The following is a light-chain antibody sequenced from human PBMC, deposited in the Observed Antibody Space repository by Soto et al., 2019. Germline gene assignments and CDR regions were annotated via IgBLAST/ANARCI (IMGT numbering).Light chain of an antibody. CDR1: QSVSSSY. CDR2: GAS. CDR3: QQYGSSALT. Sequence: EIVLTQSPGTLSLSPGERATLSCRASQSVSSSYLAWYQQKPGQAPRLLIYGASSRATGIPDRFSGSGSGTEFTLTISRLEPEDFAVYYCQQYGSSALTFGPGTKVDIK. J-gene: IGKJ3*01. V-gene: IGKV3-20*01.